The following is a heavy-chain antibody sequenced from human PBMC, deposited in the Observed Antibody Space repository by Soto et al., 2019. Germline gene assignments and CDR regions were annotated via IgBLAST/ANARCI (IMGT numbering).Heavy chain of an antibody. CDR1: GFTFGSYG. Sequence: QVQLVESGEGVVQPGMSLRLSCAASGFTFGSYGMHWVRQAPGKGLEWVALISDDGSNEYYEDSVKGRFTISRDNSKKSIYRLMNSLRPDDTAVYYCAKGRVPASDKSRTLGDWGQGTLVSVSS. D-gene: IGHD2-2*01. J-gene: IGHJ4*02. CDR2: ISDDGSNE. V-gene: IGHV3-30*18. CDR3: AKGRVPASDKSRTLGD.